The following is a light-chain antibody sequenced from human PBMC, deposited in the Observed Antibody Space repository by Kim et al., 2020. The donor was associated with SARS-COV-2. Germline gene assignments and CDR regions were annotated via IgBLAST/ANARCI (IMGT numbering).Light chain of an antibody. CDR2: RNN. V-gene: IGLV1-47*01. J-gene: IGLJ3*02. Sequence: GQRVTISCSGSSSNIGSNYVYWYQQLPGTAPKLLIYRNNQRPSGVPDRFSGSKSGTSASLAISGLRSEDEADYYCATWDDSLSGWVFGGGTKLTVL. CDR3: ATWDDSLSGWV. CDR1: SSNIGSNY.